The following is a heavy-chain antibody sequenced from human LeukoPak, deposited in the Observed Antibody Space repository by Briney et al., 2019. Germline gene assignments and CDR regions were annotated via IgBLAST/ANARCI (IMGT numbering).Heavy chain of an antibody. Sequence: SGGSLRLSCAASGFTFSSYSMNWVRQAPGKGLEWVAHIRFDESDKYYADSVKGRFTISRDISRNTVYLQMNSLRAEDTAVYYCARDRYYYYMDVWGKGTTVTISS. CDR1: GFTFSSYS. V-gene: IGHV3-33*08. J-gene: IGHJ6*03. CDR2: IRFDESDK. CDR3: ARDRYYYYMDV.